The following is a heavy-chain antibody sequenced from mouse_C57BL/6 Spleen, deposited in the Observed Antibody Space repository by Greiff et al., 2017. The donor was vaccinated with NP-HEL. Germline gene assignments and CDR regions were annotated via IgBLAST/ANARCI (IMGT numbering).Heavy chain of an antibody. CDR1: GYTFTDYY. Sequence: EVQLQQSGPELVKPGASVKISCKASGYTFTDYYMNWVKQSHGKSLEWIGDINPNNGGTSYNQKFKGTATLTVDKSSSTAYMELRSLTSEDYAVYYCARREGIWYFDVWGTGTTVTVSS. CDR3: ARREGIWYFDV. V-gene: IGHV1-26*01. D-gene: IGHD2-14*01. J-gene: IGHJ1*03. CDR2: INPNNGGT.